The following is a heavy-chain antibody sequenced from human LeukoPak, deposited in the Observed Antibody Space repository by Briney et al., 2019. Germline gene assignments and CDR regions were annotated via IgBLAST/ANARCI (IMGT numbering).Heavy chain of an antibody. V-gene: IGHV1-69*04. Sequence: SVKVSCKASGGTFSSYAISWVRQAPGQGLEWMGMIIPILGIANYAQKFQGRVTITADKSTSTAYMELSSLRSEDTAVYYCARDNGEGYYDQGNFDPWGQGTLVTVSS. CDR1: GGTFSSYA. D-gene: IGHD3-22*01. CDR3: ARDNGEGYYDQGNFDP. J-gene: IGHJ5*02. CDR2: IIPILGIA.